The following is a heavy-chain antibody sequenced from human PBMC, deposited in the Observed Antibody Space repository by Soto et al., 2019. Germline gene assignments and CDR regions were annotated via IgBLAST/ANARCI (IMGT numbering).Heavy chain of an antibody. CDR3: VTCRGSWYSYFNF. CDR2: ISGDGDAT. CDR1: GFPFNTYV. Sequence: PGGSLRLSCAASGFPFNTYVMTWVRRAPGKGLEWVSGISGDGDATYYTDSVRGRFTVSRDNSKNTLFLHMNSLRAGDTAIYYCVTCRGSWYSYFNFWGQGALVTVSS. D-gene: IGHD2-15*01. J-gene: IGHJ4*02. V-gene: IGHV3-23*01.